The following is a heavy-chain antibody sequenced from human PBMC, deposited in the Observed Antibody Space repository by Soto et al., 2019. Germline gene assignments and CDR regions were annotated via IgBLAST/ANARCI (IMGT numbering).Heavy chain of an antibody. V-gene: IGHV3-21*01. CDR3: AREYYYDIHDAFDI. Sequence: EVQLVESGGGLVKPVGSLRLSCAASGFTFSSYSMNWVRQAPGKGLEWVSSSSSSSSCIYYADSVKGRFTISRDNANNSLYLQMNSLRAEDTAVYYCAREYYYDIHDAFDIWVQGTMVTVSS. D-gene: IGHD3-22*01. CDR1: GFTFSSYS. CDR2: SSSSSSCI. J-gene: IGHJ3*02.